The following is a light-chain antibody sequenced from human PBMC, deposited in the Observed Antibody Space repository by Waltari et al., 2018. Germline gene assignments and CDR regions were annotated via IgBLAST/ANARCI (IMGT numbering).Light chain of an antibody. CDR2: DVS. Sequence: QSALTQPASVSGSPGQSITISCTGTISHVGGYNYVSWYQQHPGKAPKLMIYDVSNRPSGVSNRFSGSKSGNTASLTISGLQAEDEADYYCSSYTSSSTLVFGTGTKVTVL. J-gene: IGLJ1*01. CDR3: SSYTSSSTLV. CDR1: ISHVGGYNY. V-gene: IGLV2-14*01.